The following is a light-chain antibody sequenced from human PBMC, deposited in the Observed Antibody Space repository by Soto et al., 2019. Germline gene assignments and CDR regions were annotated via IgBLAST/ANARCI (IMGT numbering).Light chain of an antibody. J-gene: IGKJ3*01. Sequence: EIVLTQSPATLSLSPGERATLSCRASQSVSSSYLAWYQQKPGQAPRLLIYGASSRASGIPDRFSGSGSGTDFTLTISRLEPEDFAVYYCQQYGRSSDPPFTFGPGTKVDIK. V-gene: IGKV3-20*01. CDR2: GAS. CDR3: QQYGRSSDPPFT. CDR1: QSVSSSY.